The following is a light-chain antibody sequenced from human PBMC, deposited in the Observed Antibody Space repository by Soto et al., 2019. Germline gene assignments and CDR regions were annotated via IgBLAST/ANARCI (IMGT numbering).Light chain of an antibody. CDR2: DAS. CDR3: QQYDNLPFT. V-gene: IGKV1-33*01. CDR1: QDISNY. J-gene: IGKJ4*01. Sequence: DIQMSQSPSSLSASVGDRVTITCQASQDISNYLNWYQHKPGKPPKLLIYDASNLETVVPSRFSGSKSETAFTFTITRLQPEDIATYYCQQYDNLPFTFGGGTKVEIK.